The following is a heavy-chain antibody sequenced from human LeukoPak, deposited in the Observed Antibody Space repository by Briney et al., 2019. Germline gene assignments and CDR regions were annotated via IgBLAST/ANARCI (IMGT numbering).Heavy chain of an antibody. CDR1: GSSISNYY. CDR2: IYYSGNT. Sequence: SETLSLTCTVSGSSISNYYRGWIRQAPGKGLEWIGSIYYSGNTYYNSSLKSRVTISLDTSKNQFSLKLSSVTAADTAVYYCARGVEMATNYYYYYYMDVWGKGTTVTISS. J-gene: IGHJ6*03. D-gene: IGHD5-24*01. CDR3: ARGVEMATNYYYYYYMDV. V-gene: IGHV4-39*07.